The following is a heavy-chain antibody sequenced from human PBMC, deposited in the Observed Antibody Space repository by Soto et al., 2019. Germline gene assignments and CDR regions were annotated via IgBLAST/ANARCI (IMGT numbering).Heavy chain of an antibody. J-gene: IGHJ4*02. V-gene: IGHV3-73*02. CDR2: IRSKSNNYAI. CDR3: TRYPDTGGYQFDY. CDR1: GFAFSGSS. Sequence: EVQLVESGGGLVQPGGSLKLSCAGSGFAFSGSSVHWVRQASGRGLEWVGRIRSKSNNYAIAYVASVKGRFTISRDDSKNTAYLQMDSLKTEDTAVYYWTRYPDTGGYQFDYWGQGTLGTVSS. D-gene: IGHD3-22*01.